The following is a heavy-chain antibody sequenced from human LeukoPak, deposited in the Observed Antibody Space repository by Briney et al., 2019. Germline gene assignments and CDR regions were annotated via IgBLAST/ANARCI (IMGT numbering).Heavy chain of an antibody. CDR1: GGSISSYY. J-gene: IGHJ3*02. Sequence: SETLSLTCTVSGGSISSYYWSWIRQPAGKGLEWIGRIYTSGSTNYNPSLKSRVTMSVDTSKNQFSLKLSSVTAADTAVYYCARGSIVVVPAAIGQAFDIWGQGTMVTVSS. CDR3: ARGSIVVVPAAIGQAFDI. D-gene: IGHD2-2*01. V-gene: IGHV4-4*07. CDR2: IYTSGST.